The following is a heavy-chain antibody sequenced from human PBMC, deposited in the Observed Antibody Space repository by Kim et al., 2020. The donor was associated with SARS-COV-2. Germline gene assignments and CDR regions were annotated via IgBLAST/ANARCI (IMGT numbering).Heavy chain of an antibody. CDR2: ISYDGSNK. CDR1: GFTFSSYA. J-gene: IGHJ6*02. D-gene: IGHD2-2*01. CDR3: ARDSADIVVVPAEPVDLWYYGMDV. Sequence: GGSLRLSCAASGFTFSSYALHWVRQAPGKGLEWVAVISYDGSNKYYADSVKGRFTISRDNSKNTLYLQMNSLRAEDTAVYYCARDSADIVVVPAEPVDLWYYGMDVWGQGTTVTVSS. V-gene: IGHV3-30-3*01.